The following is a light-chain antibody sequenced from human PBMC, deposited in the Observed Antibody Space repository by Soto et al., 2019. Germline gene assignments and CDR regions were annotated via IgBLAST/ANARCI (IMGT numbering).Light chain of an antibody. Sequence: EIVLTQSPCTLSLSKGERATLSCRASQSVSSSYLAWYQQKPGQAPRLLIYGASSRATGIPDRFSGSGSGTDFTLTISRLEPEDFAVYYCQQYGSSPETFGQGTKVDI. V-gene: IGKV3-20*01. CDR3: QQYGSSPET. J-gene: IGKJ1*01. CDR2: GAS. CDR1: QSVSSSY.